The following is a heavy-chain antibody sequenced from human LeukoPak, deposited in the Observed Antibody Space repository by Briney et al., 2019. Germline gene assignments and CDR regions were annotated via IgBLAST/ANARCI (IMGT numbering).Heavy chain of an antibody. Sequence: SETLSLTCTVSGGSISSSSYYWGWIRQPPGKGLEWIGSIYYSGSTYYNPSLKSRVTISVDTSKNQFSLKLSSVTAADTAVYYCARRAFRGVIDYFDYWGQGTLVTVSS. J-gene: IGHJ4*02. CDR2: IYYSGST. D-gene: IGHD3-16*02. CDR3: ARRAFRGVIDYFDY. CDR1: GGSISSSSYY. V-gene: IGHV4-39*01.